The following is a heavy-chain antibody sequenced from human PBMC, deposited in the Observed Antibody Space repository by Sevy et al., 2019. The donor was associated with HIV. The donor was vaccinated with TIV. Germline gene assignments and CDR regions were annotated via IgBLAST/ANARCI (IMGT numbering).Heavy chain of an antibody. D-gene: IGHD3-22*01. Sequence: GGSLRLSCAASGFTFSSYPMHWVRQAPGKGLEWVAAISYDGSNKYYADSVKGRLTISRDNSKNTLYVQMNSLRAEDTAVFYCGRDREMGNYYDSSGSIDYWGQGTLVTVSS. J-gene: IGHJ4*02. V-gene: IGHV3-30*04. CDR3: GRDREMGNYYDSSGSIDY. CDR2: ISYDGSNK. CDR1: GFTFSSYP.